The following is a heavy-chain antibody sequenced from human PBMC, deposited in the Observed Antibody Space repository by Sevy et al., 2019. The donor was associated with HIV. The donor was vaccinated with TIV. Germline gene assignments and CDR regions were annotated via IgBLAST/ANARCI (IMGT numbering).Heavy chain of an antibody. J-gene: IGHJ4*02. CDR3: AREGCSKPHDY. V-gene: IGHV3-23*01. Sequence: GGSLRLSCVASGFNFNIYSFSWVRQTPGKGLEWVSTLSCGCGKISYSDSVQGRFTISRDDSKNTLYLEMNSLRVEDTAIYYCAREGCSKPHDYWGQGTLVTVSS. CDR1: GFNFNIYS. CDR2: LSCGCGKI. D-gene: IGHD3-10*02.